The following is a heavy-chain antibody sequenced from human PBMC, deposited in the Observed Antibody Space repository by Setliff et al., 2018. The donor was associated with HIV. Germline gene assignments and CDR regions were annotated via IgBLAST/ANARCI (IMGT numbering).Heavy chain of an antibody. CDR1: GGSISSGGLY. CDR3: ATLRWLRSKHSDY. J-gene: IGHJ4*01. V-gene: IGHV4-39*01. Sequence: LSLTCTVSGGSISSGGLYWNWIRQPPGKGLEWIGAIYYSGNTYYNPSLKSRVTMSVDTSKNQFSLNLRSVTAADTAVYFCATLRWLRSKHSDYWGQGTLVTVSS. CDR2: IYYSGNT. D-gene: IGHD5-12*01.